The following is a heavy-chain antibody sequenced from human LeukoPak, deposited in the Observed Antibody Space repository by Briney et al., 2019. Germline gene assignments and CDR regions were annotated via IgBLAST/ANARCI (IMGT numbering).Heavy chain of an antibody. J-gene: IGHJ4*02. CDR3: ARRAVRGVITYYFDY. Sequence: PSETLSLTCAVYGGSFSGYYWSWIRQPPGKGLEWIGSIYYSGSTYYNPSLKSRVTISVDTSKNQFSLKLSSVTAADTAVYYCARRAVRGVITYYFDYWGQGTLVTVSS. CDR2: IYYSGST. V-gene: IGHV4-34*01. CDR1: GGSFSGYY. D-gene: IGHD3-10*01.